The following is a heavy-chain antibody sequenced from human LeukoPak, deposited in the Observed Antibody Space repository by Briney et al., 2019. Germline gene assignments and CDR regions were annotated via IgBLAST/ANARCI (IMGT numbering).Heavy chain of an antibody. CDR2: INSDGSST. CDR3: ARVHSYYYGSGSSSHFDY. V-gene: IGHV3-74*01. D-gene: IGHD3-10*01. Sequence: PGGSLRLSCAASGFTFSSYWMHWVRQAPGKGLVWVSRINSDGSSTSYADSVKGRFTISRDNAKNTLYLQMNSLRAEDTAVYYCARVHSYYYGSGSSSHFDYWGQGTLVTVSS. J-gene: IGHJ4*02. CDR1: GFTFSSYW.